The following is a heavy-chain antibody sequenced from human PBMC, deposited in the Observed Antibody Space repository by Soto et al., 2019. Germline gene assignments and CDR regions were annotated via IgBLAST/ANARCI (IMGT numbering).Heavy chain of an antibody. CDR2: IWNPGSSK. CDR3: ARDRDPDQWLTTNYFDY. J-gene: IGHJ4*02. D-gene: IGHD6-19*01. Sequence: QVQLLESGGGLVQPGRSLRLSCAASGFTFSSYGMHWVRQAPGKGLEWVAVIWNPGSSKYYADSVKGRFTISRDNSKNTMYLQMNNLLVDDTAVYYCARDRDPDQWLTTNYFDYWGERTLGTVST. V-gene: IGHV3-33*08. CDR1: GFTFSSYG.